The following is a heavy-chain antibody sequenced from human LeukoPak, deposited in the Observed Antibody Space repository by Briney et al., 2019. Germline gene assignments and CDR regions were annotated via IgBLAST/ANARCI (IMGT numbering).Heavy chain of an antibody. J-gene: IGHJ4*02. CDR1: GFTFSSYW. V-gene: IGHV3-74*01. D-gene: IGHD3-3*01. CDR3: AKQLRSRGEYFDY. Sequence: GGSLRLSCAASGFTFSSYWMHWVRHAPGKGLVWVSRINSDGSSTSYADSVKGRFTISRDNAKNTLYLQMNSLRAEDTAVYYCAKQLRSRGEYFDYWGQGTLVTVSS. CDR2: INSDGSST.